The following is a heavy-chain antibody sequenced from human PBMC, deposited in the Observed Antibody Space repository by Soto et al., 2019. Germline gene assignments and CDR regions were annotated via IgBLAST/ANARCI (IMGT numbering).Heavy chain of an antibody. CDR3: ARACSSSSCYDVFDY. CDR2: IRDDGSNK. V-gene: IGHV3-33*01. CDR1: GFTFSIYG. D-gene: IGHD2-2*01. Sequence: PGGSLRLSCAASGFTFSIYGMHWVRQAPGKGLEWVAAIRDDGSNKYYADSVKGRFTISRDNSKNTVYLQMNSLRAEDTAVYYCARACSSSSCYDVFDYWGQGTLVTASS. J-gene: IGHJ4*02.